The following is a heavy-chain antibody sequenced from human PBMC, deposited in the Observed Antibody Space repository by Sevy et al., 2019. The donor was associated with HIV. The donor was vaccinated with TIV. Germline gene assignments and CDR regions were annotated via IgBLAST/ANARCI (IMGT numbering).Heavy chain of an antibody. D-gene: IGHD3-3*01. V-gene: IGHV3-48*03. CDR1: GFTFSSYE. Sequence: GGSLRLSCAASGFTFSSYEMNWVRQAPGKGLEWVSYISSSGSTIYYADSVKGRCTNYTDNAKNSLYLQMNSLRAEDTAVYYCARDMTRTAYYDFWSGYYGGMDVWGQGTTVTVSS. CDR3: ARDMTRTAYYDFWSGYYGGMDV. CDR2: ISSSGSTI. J-gene: IGHJ6*02.